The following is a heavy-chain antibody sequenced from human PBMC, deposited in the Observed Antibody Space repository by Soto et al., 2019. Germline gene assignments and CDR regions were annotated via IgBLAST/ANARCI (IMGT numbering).Heavy chain of an antibody. V-gene: IGHV3-21*01. D-gene: IGHD6-6*01. Sequence: EVQLVESGGGLVKPGGSLRLSCAASGFTFSSYSMNWVRQAPGKGLEWVSSISSSSSYIYYADSVKGRFTISRDNAKNSLYLQMNSLRAEDTAVYYCARADSSSPEDPYYYYYMDVWGKGTTVTVSS. CDR3: ARADSSSPEDPYYYYYMDV. CDR1: GFTFSSYS. CDR2: ISSSSSYI. J-gene: IGHJ6*03.